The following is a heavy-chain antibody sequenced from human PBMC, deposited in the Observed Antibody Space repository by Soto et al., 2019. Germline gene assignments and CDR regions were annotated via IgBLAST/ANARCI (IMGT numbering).Heavy chain of an antibody. V-gene: IGHV3-48*03. CDR3: ARDRSPFLRY. CDR2: ISSSGSTI. CDR1: GFTFSSYE. J-gene: IGHJ4*02. Sequence: EVQLVESGGGLVQPGGSLRLSCVVSGFTFSSYEINWVRQAPGKGLEWISYISSSGSTIYYADSVKGRFTISRDNAKNSLYLQMNSLRAEDTAVYYCARDRSPFLRYWGPGTLVTVSS.